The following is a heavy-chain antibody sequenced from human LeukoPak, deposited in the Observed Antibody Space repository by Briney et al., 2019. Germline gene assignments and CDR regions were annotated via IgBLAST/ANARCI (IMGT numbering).Heavy chain of an antibody. J-gene: IGHJ6*03. CDR1: GFTFSSYW. Sequence: GSLRLSCAASGFTFSSYWMSWVRQAPGKGLEWVANIKQDGSEKYYVDSVKGRFTISRDNAKNSLYLQMNSLRAEDMAVYYCARVSRQQLEYYYYYYMDVWGKGTTVTVSS. V-gene: IGHV3-7*01. CDR2: IKQDGSEK. D-gene: IGHD6-13*01. CDR3: ARVSRQQLEYYYYYYMDV.